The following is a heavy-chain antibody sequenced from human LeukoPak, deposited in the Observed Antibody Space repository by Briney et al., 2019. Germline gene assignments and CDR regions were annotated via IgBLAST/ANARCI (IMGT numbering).Heavy chain of an antibody. CDR3: ARDYNEYCSSTSCYEGDNWFDP. Sequence: SETLSLTCTVSGGSISSYYWSWIRQPAGKGLEWIGRIYTSGSTNYNPSLKSRVTMSVDTSKNQFSLKLSSVTAADTAVYYCARDYNEYCSSTSCYEGDNWFDPWGQGTLVTVSS. V-gene: IGHV4-4*07. J-gene: IGHJ5*02. D-gene: IGHD2-2*01. CDR1: GGSISSYY. CDR2: IYTSGST.